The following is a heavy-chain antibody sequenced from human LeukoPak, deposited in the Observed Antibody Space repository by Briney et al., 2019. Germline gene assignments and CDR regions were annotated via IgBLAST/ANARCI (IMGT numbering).Heavy chain of an antibody. CDR2: IYTSGST. Sequence: KPSETLSLTCTVSGGSISSGSYYWSWIRQPAGKGLEWIGRIYTSGSTNYNPSLKSRVTISVDTSKNQFSLKLSSVTAADTAVYYCARPVPSRLGWFDPWGQGTLVTVSS. D-gene: IGHD1-1*01. CDR3: ARPVPSRLGWFDP. J-gene: IGHJ5*02. V-gene: IGHV4-61*02. CDR1: GGSISSGSYY.